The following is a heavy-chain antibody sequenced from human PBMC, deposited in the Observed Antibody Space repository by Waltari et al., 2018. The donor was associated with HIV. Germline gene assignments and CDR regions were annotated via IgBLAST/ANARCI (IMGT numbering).Heavy chain of an antibody. D-gene: IGHD3-16*01. CDR1: GLPFSASA. CDR3: TRALAY. V-gene: IGHV3-73*02. J-gene: IGHJ4*02. Sequence: EVQLVESGGGLVQPGGSLRVSCAASGLPFSASAIHWVRQASGKGLEWVGRIRSRGNRYATAYGASVKGRFTVSRDDSKNTAYLQMNNLKTEDTAVYYCTRALAYWGQGTLVTVSP. CDR2: IRSRGNRYAT.